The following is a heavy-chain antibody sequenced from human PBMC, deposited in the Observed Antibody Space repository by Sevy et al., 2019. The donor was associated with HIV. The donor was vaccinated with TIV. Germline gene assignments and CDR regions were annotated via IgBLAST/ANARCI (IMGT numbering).Heavy chain of an antibody. D-gene: IGHD2-2*02. CDR2: IYYSGST. CDR3: ARVIGGIVVVPAAIARGWFDP. J-gene: IGHJ5*02. Sequence: SETLSLTCTVSGGSISSYYWSWIRQPPGKGLEWIGYIYYSGSTNYNPSLKSRVTISVDTSKNQFSLKLSSVTAADTAVYYWARVIGGIVVVPAAIARGWFDPWGQGTLVTVSS. V-gene: IGHV4-59*01. CDR1: GGSISSYY.